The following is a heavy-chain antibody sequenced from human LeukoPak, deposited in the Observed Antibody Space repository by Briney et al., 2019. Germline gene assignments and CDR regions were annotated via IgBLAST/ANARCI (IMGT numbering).Heavy chain of an antibody. CDR3: AKDKSYYDSSGYYRVSAFDI. J-gene: IGHJ3*02. Sequence: GGSLRLSCAASGFTFSSYAMSWVRQAPGRGLEWVSAIGGSGGSTYYADSVKGRFTISRDNSKSTLYLQMDSLRAEDTAVYYCAKDKSYYDSSGYYRVSAFDIWGQGTMVTVSS. CDR1: GFTFSSYA. CDR2: IGGSGGST. D-gene: IGHD3-22*01. V-gene: IGHV3-23*01.